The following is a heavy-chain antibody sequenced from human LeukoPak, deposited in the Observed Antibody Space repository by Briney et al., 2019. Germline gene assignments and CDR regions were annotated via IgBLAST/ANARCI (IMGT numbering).Heavy chain of an antibody. CDR1: GVSISPYY. J-gene: IGHJ6*03. Sequence: SETLSLTCTVSGVSISPYYWSWIRQPAGKGLEWIGRIYTSGCTNYNPSLKSRVTMSIDTSKNQFSLKLTSVTAADTAVYHCARVSCTSASCSYYYYMDVWGKGTTVTVSS. D-gene: IGHD2-2*01. V-gene: IGHV4-4*07. CDR2: IYTSGCT. CDR3: ARVSCTSASCSYYYYMDV.